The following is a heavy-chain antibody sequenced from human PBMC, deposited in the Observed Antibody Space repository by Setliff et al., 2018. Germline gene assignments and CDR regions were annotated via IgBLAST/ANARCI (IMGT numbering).Heavy chain of an antibody. V-gene: IGHV1-69*13. CDR3: ARDGAYCSGGSCYSFDY. CDR2: IFPKFGTA. CDR1: GGTFDNFA. Sequence: SVKVSCKASGGTFDNFAITWVRQAPGQGLEWMGRIFPKFGTANYAQKFQDRVAITADESTSAGYMEINGLTSEDTAVYYCARDGAYCSGGSCYSFDYWGQGTPVTVSS. J-gene: IGHJ4*02. D-gene: IGHD2-15*01.